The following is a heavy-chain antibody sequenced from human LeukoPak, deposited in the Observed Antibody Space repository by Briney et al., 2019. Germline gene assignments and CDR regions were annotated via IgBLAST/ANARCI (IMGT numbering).Heavy chain of an antibody. V-gene: IGHV3-11*04. CDR2: ISSSGSTI. J-gene: IGHJ6*04. Sequence: GGSLRLSCVASGFSFSDHYMDWVRQAPGKGLEWVSYISSSGSTIHYADSVKGRFTISRDNAKNSLYLQMNSLRAEDTAVYYCARDLGYCTSTSCYSLYGMDVWGKGTTVTVSS. D-gene: IGHD2-2*02. CDR1: GFSFSDHY. CDR3: ARDLGYCTSTSCYSLYGMDV.